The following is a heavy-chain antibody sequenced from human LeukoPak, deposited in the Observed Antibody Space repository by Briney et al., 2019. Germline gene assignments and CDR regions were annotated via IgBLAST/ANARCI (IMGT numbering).Heavy chain of an antibody. CDR1: GDTFSSSA. CDR2: IIPILGIA. Sequence: SVKVSCKASGDTFSSSAISWVRQAPGQGLEWMGRIIPILGIANYAQKFQGRVTITADKSTSTAYMELSSLRSEDTAVYYCARGWFGDTRLFDYWGQGTLVTVSS. J-gene: IGHJ4*02. V-gene: IGHV1-69*04. CDR3: ARGWFGDTRLFDY. D-gene: IGHD3-10*01.